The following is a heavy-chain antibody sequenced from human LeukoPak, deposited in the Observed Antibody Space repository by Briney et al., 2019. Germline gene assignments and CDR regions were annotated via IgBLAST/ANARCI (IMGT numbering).Heavy chain of an antibody. V-gene: IGHV4-34*01. D-gene: IGHD2/OR15-2a*01. Sequence: SETLSLTCAVYGESFSGYYWNWIRQPPGKGLEWIGEINHTGGTNYNPSLKSRVTISADTSKNQFSLNLSSVTAADAAVYYCVRQRVVGFYDPFDFWGQGTLVTVSS. J-gene: IGHJ4*02. CDR2: INHTGGT. CDR3: VRQRVVGFYDPFDF. CDR1: GESFSGYY.